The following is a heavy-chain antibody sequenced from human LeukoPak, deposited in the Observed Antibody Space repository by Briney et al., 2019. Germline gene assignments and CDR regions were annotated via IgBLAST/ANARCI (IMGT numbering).Heavy chain of an antibody. CDR2: IYYSGST. J-gene: IGHJ5*02. Sequence: SETLSLTCSVSGGSISSSSYYWGWIRQPPGKGLEWIGSIYYSGSTNYNPSLKSRVTISVDTSKNQFSLKLSSVTAADTAVYYCARAAAGLVGWFDPWGQGTLVTVSS. CDR3: ARAAAGLVGWFDP. V-gene: IGHV4-39*07. CDR1: GGSISSSSYY. D-gene: IGHD6-13*01.